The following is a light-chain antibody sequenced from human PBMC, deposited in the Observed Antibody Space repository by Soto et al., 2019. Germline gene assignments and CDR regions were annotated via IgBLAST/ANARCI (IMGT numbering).Light chain of an antibody. CDR1: QSVSSAY. V-gene: IGKV3-20*01. Sequence: EIALTQSPGTLSLSPGERATLSCRASQSVSSAYLAWYQQKPGQAPRLLIYGASSRATAIPDRFSGSGSGTDFTLTISRLEPEDFAVYYCQQYGHSPPLITCGQGKRLEIK. J-gene: IGKJ5*01. CDR3: QQYGHSPPLIT. CDR2: GAS.